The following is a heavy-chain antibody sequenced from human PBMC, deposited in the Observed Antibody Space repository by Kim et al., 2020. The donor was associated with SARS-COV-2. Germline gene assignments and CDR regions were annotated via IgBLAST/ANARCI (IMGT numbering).Heavy chain of an antibody. CDR2: ISSNGGST. Sequence: GGSLRLSCAASGFTFSSYAMHWVRQAPGKGLEYVSAISSNGGSTYYANSVKGRFTISRDNSKNTLYLQMGSLRAEDMAVYYCARGSRRYYYDSSGYYVD. J-gene: IGHJ4*01. CDR3: ARGSRRYYYDSSGYYVD. D-gene: IGHD3-22*01. CDR1: GFTFSSYA. V-gene: IGHV3-64*01.